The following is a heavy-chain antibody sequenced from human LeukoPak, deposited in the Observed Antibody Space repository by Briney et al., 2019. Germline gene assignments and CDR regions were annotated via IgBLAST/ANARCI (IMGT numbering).Heavy chain of an antibody. D-gene: IGHD3-3*01. CDR1: GYSFTSYW. CDR3: ARHLGDPEWLLFLLPNWFDP. J-gene: IGHJ5*02. Sequence: GESLKISCKGSGYSFTSYWIGWVRQMPGKGLEWMGIIYPGDSDTRYSPSFQGQVTISADKSISTAYLQWSSLKVSDTAMYYCARHLGDPEWLLFLLPNWFDPWGQGTLVTVSS. CDR2: IYPGDSDT. V-gene: IGHV5-51*01.